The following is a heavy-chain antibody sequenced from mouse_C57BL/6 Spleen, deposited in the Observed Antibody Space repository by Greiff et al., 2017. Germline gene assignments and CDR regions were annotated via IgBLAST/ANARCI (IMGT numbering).Heavy chain of an antibody. D-gene: IGHD2-5*01. Sequence: VQLQQSGAELVRPGTSVKMSCKASGYTFTNYWIGWAKPRPGHGLEWIGDIYPGGGYTNYNEKFKGKATLTADKSSSTAYMQFSSLTSEDSAIYYCARSNSNYWYFDVWGTGTTVTVSS. J-gene: IGHJ1*03. CDR3: ARSNSNYWYFDV. CDR2: IYPGGGYT. V-gene: IGHV1-63*01. CDR1: GYTFTNYW.